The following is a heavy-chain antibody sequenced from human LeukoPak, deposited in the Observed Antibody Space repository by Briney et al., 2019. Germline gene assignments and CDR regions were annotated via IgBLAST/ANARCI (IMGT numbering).Heavy chain of an antibody. CDR3: ARVLAGATYFDY. D-gene: IGHD1-26*01. CDR2: ISGSGSTM. V-gene: IGHV3-48*03. Sequence: GGSPRLSCAASGFIFSRFEMTWVRQAPGKGLEWVSYISGSGSTMYYADSLKGRITLSRDNAKNSLDLQMNSLRAEDTAIYYCARVLAGATYFDYWGQGTLVSVSS. CDR1: GFIFSRFE. J-gene: IGHJ4*02.